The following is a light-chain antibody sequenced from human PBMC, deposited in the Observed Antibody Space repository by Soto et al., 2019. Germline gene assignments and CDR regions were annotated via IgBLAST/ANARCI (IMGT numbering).Light chain of an antibody. J-gene: IGLJ1*01. CDR1: SSDVGAYNY. CDR2: EVT. CDR3: SSYSGNSTLYV. V-gene: IGLV2-14*01. Sequence: QSVLTQPVSVSGSPGQSITLSCSGTSSDVGAYNYVSWYQQHPDKTPKLMIYEVTTRRSGVSDRFSGSKSGNTASLTISGLQSEDEADYHCSSYSGNSTLYVFGTGTKLTVL.